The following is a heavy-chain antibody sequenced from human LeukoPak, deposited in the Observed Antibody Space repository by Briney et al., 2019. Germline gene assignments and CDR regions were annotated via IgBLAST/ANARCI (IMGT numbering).Heavy chain of an antibody. Sequence: SETLSLTCTVSGYSISNDYYWGWIRPPPGKGLEWIGSIYHSGSAYYNPSLKSRVTISIDTSKNQFSLKLSSVTAADTAVYYCARDGTVIVVGPFDYWGQGTLVTVSS. CDR2: IYHSGSA. CDR1: GYSISNDYY. J-gene: IGHJ4*02. CDR3: ARDGTVIVVGPFDY. V-gene: IGHV4-38-2*02. D-gene: IGHD3-22*01.